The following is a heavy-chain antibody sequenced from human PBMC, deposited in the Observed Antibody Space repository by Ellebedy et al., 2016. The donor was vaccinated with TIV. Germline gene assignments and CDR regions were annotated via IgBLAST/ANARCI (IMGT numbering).Heavy chain of an antibody. Sequence: GESLKISCAASGFTFSTYPMTWVRQAPGKGLEWVSIISANGGTTYYADSVKGRFTISRDNSENTLYLQMNSLRAEDTAVYYCAKTASKGRGWRTPIDYWGQGTLVTVSS. CDR2: ISANGGTT. V-gene: IGHV3-23*01. J-gene: IGHJ4*02. D-gene: IGHD6-19*01. CDR3: AKTASKGRGWRTPIDY. CDR1: GFTFSTYP.